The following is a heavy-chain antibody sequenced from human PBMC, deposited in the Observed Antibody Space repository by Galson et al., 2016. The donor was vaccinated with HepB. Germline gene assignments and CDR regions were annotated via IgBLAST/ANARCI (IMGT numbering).Heavy chain of an antibody. CDR2: ISANSGNT. CDR3: ARDVRFRFDY. Sequence: SVKVSCKASGYRFPNNGISWVRQAPGQGLEWLGWISANSGNTIYTQKLKGRVTMTTDTSTSTAYTELRSLRADDTAVYYCARDVRFRFDYWGQGTLVTVSS. J-gene: IGHJ4*02. CDR1: GYRFPNNG. V-gene: IGHV1-18*01. D-gene: IGHD3-10*01.